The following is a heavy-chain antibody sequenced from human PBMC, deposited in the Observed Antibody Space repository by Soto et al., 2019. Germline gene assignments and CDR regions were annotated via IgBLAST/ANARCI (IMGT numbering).Heavy chain of an antibody. CDR1: GGSVSSGTYY. V-gene: IGHV4-61*01. J-gene: IGHJ4*02. D-gene: IGHD5-12*01. Sequence: ASETLSLTSTVSGGSVSSGTYYWSWIRQPPGKGLEWIGHIYSSGSTTYNPSLRSRVTISLDTSKNQFSLELSSVTAADTAVYFCAMMANGRKYYFEYWGQGTLVTVSS. CDR3: AMMANGRKYYFEY. CDR2: IYSSGST.